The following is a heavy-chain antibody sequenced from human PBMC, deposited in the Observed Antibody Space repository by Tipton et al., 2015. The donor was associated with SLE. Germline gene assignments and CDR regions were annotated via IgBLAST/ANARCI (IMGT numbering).Heavy chain of an antibody. D-gene: IGHD6-19*01. Sequence: TLSLTCTVSGGSISSHYWSWIRQPPGKGLEWIGYIYYSGSTYYNPSLKSRVTISVDTSKNQFSLKLSSVTAADTAVYYCARVNSSGWYKSDYWGQGTLVTVSS. CDR3: ARVNSSGWYKSDY. V-gene: IGHV4-30-4*01. J-gene: IGHJ4*02. CDR2: IYYSGST. CDR1: GGSISSHY.